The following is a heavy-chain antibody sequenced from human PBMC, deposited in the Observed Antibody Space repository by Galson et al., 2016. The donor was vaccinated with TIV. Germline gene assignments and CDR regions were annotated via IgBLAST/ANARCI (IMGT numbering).Heavy chain of an antibody. V-gene: IGHV1-69*13. J-gene: IGHJ6*02. Sequence: SVKVSCKASGDTFSMIVFNWVRQAPGQGLDWMGGINPLLGTVNNAQKFQGSVTFTADESRSTAYMELSSLKSEDTAIYYCATDRNTALDTYHAYYGMDAWGQGTLVIVS. CDR3: ATDRNTALDTYHAYYGMDA. D-gene: IGHD5-18*01. CDR2: INPLLGTV. CDR1: GDTFSMIV.